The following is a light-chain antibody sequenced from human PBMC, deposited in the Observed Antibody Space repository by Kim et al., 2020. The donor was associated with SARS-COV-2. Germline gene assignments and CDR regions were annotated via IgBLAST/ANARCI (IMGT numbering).Light chain of an antibody. CDR3: QHYDRDRAHT. J-gene: IGKJ4*01. CDR2: GAS. V-gene: IGKV3-20*01. Sequence: PGEGATPSCRTSQRGSSSYLAGYQQKPGQPPSLLLTGASSRAAGSPDRWSASGWWTDFYSATNRLVHEDFAVDYCQHYDRDRAHTFGEGTKVEI. CDR1: QRGSSSY.